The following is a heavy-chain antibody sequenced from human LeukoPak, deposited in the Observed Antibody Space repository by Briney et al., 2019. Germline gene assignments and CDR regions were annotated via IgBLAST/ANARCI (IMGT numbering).Heavy chain of an antibody. D-gene: IGHD6-13*01. V-gene: IGHV1-2*02. J-gene: IGHJ4*02. Sequence: ASVTVSCKASGYTFTGYYMHWVRQAPGQGLEWMGWINPNSGGTNYAQKFQGRVTMTRDTSISTAYMELSSLRSEDTAVYYCARGKRPYSSWSFFDYWGQGTLVTVSS. CDR2: INPNSGGT. CDR1: GYTFTGYY. CDR3: ARGKRPYSSWSFFDY.